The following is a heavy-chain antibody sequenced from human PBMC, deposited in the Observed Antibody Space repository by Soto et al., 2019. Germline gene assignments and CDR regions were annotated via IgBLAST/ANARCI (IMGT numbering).Heavy chain of an antibody. V-gene: IGHV3-9*01. CDR3: AKSQTTVTHCDY. D-gene: IGHD4-17*01. J-gene: IGHJ4*02. CDR1: GFNFDDHA. Sequence: EVRLVESGGGLVQPGRSLRLSCAASGFNFDDHAMHWARQAPGKGLEWVSGISWNSGSIGYADSVKGRFTISRDNAKNSLYLQMNSLRAEDTALYYCAKSQTTVTHCDYWGQGTLVTVSS. CDR2: ISWNSGSI.